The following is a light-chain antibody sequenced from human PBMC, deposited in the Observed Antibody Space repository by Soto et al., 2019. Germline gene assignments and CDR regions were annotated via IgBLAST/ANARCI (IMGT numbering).Light chain of an antibody. CDR2: DVR. CDR3: SSYTSSSTHV. J-gene: IGLJ1*01. V-gene: IGLV2-14*01. Sequence: SDLTHPASVSTSPGQSIPIFCTGTSSDVGGYNYVSWYQQHPGKAPKLMIYDVRNRPSGVSDRFSGSKSGNTASLTISGLQAEDETDYYCSSYTSSSTHVFGTGTKVTVL. CDR1: SSDVGGYNY.